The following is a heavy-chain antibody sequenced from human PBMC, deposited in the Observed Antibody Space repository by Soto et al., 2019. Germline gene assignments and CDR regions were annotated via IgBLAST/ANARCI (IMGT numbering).Heavy chain of an antibody. V-gene: IGHV4-59*01. J-gene: IGHJ4*02. Sequence: PSETLSLTCNVSGGSINYYYWMWIRQPPGKGLEWIGYIYATGTTNYNPSLKSRVTMSVDTSKSQFSLNLISVTAADTAVYYCSRGRGGHFDSWGQGTLVTVSS. D-gene: IGHD3-10*01. CDR3: SRGRGGHFDS. CDR2: IYATGTT. CDR1: GGSINYYY.